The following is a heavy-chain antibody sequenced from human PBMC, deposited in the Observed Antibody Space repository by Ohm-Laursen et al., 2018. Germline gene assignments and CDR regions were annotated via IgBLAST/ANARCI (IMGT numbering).Heavy chain of an antibody. D-gene: IGHD5-18*01. CDR2: INPNSGGT. CDR1: GYTFTGYY. V-gene: IGHV1-2*02. J-gene: IGHJ4*02. Sequence: GASVKVSCKASGYTFTGYYMHWVRQAPGQGLEWMGWINPNSGGTNYAQKFQGRVTMTRDTSISTAYMELSRLRSDDTAVYYCATTLRYSYAKSYYFDYWGQGTLVTVSS. CDR3: ATTLRYSYAKSYYFDY.